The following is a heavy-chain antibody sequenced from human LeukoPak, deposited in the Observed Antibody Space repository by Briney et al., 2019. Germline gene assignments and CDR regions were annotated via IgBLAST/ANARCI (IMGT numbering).Heavy chain of an antibody. CDR2: IEQDGTNK. Sequence: PGGSLRLSCAASGFTFSNYRMSWVRQAPGKGLEWVSNIEQDGTNKYYVDSVKGRFTISRDNTKNALYLHMNSLRVEDTALYYCTRVYGGYAFDYWGQGTLVTVSS. J-gene: IGHJ4*02. CDR3: TRVYGGYAFDY. V-gene: IGHV3-7*04. CDR1: GFTFSNYR. D-gene: IGHD5-12*01.